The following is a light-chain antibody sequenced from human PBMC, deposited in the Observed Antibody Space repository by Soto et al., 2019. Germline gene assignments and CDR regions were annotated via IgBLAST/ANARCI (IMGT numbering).Light chain of an antibody. CDR2: EAT. CDR3: LQDINYPWT. J-gene: IGKJ1*01. V-gene: IGKV1-12*01. Sequence: QMTQSPSSVSASVGATVTITCRASQGLKFLAWYQQKPGKAPRLLIYEATNLQSGVPPRFSGSGSGTDLTLAISSLQPEDSETYYCLQDINYPWTFGQGTKVDIK. CDR1: QGLKF.